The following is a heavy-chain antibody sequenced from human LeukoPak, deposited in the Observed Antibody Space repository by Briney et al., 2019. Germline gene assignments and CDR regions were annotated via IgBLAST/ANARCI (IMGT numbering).Heavy chain of an antibody. CDR1: GFTFSSYG. CDR3: AREYYDSSGRLDY. J-gene: IGHJ4*02. D-gene: IGHD3-22*01. CDR2: IWYDGSNK. Sequence: GGSLRLSCAASGFTFSSYGMHWVRQPPGKGLEWVAVIWYDGSNKYYADSVKGRFTISRDNSKNTLYLQMNSLRAEDTAVYYCAREYYDSSGRLDYWGQGTLVTVYS. V-gene: IGHV3-33*01.